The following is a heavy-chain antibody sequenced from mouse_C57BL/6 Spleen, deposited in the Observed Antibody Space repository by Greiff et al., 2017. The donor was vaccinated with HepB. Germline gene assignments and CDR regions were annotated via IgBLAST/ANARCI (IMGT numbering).Heavy chain of an antibody. J-gene: IGHJ2*01. CDR3: ARAPYP. D-gene: IGHD2-10*01. CDR2: INPNNGGT. Sequence: EVQLQQSGPELVKPGASVKISCKASGYTFTDYYMNWVKQSHGKSLEWIGDINPNNGGTSYNQKFKGKATLTVDKSSSTAYMELRSLTSEDSAVYYCARAPYPWGQGTTLTVSS. V-gene: IGHV1-26*01. CDR1: GYTFTDYY.